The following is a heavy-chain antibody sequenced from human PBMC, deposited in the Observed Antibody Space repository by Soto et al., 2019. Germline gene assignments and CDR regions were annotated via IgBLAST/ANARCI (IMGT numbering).Heavy chain of an antibody. CDR3: ARQGSRAFDI. D-gene: IGHD2-15*01. Sequence: SETLSLTCTGSGGSISSSSYYWGWIRQPPGKGLEWIGSIYYSGSTYYNPSLKSRVTISVDTSKNQFSLKLRSVTAADTAVYYCARQGSRAFDIWGQGTMV. J-gene: IGHJ3*02. CDR2: IYYSGST. CDR1: GGSISSSSYY. V-gene: IGHV4-39*01.